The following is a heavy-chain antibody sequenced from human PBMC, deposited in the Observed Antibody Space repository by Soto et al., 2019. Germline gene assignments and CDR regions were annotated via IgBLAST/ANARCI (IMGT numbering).Heavy chain of an antibody. V-gene: IGHV3-23*01. CDR3: AKKTDSSGWDY. J-gene: IGHJ4*02. CDR1: GFTFSNYP. D-gene: IGHD6-19*01. CDR2: ITSGGNT. Sequence: GGSLRLSCAASGFTFSNYPMNWVRQAPGKGLEWVSGITSGGNTYYADSVKGRFTISRDNSKNTLYLQVNSLRAEDTALYYCAKKTDSSGWDYWGQGTLVTVSS.